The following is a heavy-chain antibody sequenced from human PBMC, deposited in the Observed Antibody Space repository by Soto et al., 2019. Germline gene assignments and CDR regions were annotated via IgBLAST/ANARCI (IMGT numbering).Heavy chain of an antibody. D-gene: IGHD2-8*01. V-gene: IGHV1-46*01. CDR3: ALLGYCYNGVCYGHFYGLEA. CDR2: INPNDGST. Sequence: QVKLVQSGAEVKKPGASVRVSCKASGYTFTNYHMQWMRQAPGQGLENMGLINPNDGSTRYTQKFQNRVTITRDMSTSTVYLDLGSLTSEDKAVYYSALLGYCYNGVCYGHFYGLEAWGQGATVTVSS. J-gene: IGHJ6*02. CDR1: GYTFTNYH.